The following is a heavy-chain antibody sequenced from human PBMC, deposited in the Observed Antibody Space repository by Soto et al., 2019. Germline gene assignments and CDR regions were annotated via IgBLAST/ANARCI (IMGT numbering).Heavy chain of an antibody. J-gene: IGHJ6*02. Sequence: GGSLRLSCAASGFTFSSYGMHWVRQAPGKGLEWVAVIWYDGSNKYYADSVKGRFTISRDNSKNTLYLQMNSLRAEDTAVYYCARDGLLPRVIAAAADYYYYGMDVWGQGTTVTVSS. D-gene: IGHD6-13*01. CDR2: IWYDGSNK. CDR3: ARDGLLPRVIAAAADYYYYGMDV. CDR1: GFTFSSYG. V-gene: IGHV3-33*01.